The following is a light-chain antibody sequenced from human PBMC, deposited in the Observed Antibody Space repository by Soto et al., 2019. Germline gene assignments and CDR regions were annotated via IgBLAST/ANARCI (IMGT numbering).Light chain of an antibody. Sequence: EIVLTQSPATLSLSPGERATLSCRASQSVSSYLAWYQQKPGQAPRLLLYDASNRATGIPARFSGSGSGTDFTLTISSLEPEDFAVYYCQQRSNWPPITFGQRTRLEIK. V-gene: IGKV3-11*01. CDR1: QSVSSY. CDR2: DAS. J-gene: IGKJ5*01. CDR3: QQRSNWPPIT.